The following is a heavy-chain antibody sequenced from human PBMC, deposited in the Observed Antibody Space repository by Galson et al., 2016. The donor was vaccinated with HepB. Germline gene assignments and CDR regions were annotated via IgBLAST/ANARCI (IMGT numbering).Heavy chain of an antibody. CDR3: ATSLRYFDWDALDI. CDR2: IYYNGHT. V-gene: IGHV4-59*08. Sequence: ETLSLTCTVSGGSSGNYYWSWIRQRPGKGLEWIGYIYYNGHTNYNPSLKSRVTISLDTSKNQFSLKLTSLTAADTAVYYCATSLRYFDWDALDIWGQGTLVTVSS. CDR1: GGSSGNYY. D-gene: IGHD3-9*01. J-gene: IGHJ3*02.